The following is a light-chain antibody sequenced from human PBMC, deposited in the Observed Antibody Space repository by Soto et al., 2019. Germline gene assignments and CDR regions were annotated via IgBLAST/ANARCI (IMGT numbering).Light chain of an antibody. J-gene: IGKJ2*01. CDR3: QESYSTPPYT. V-gene: IGKV1-39*01. Sequence: DIQMTQSPSSLSASVGDRVTITCRASQSISSYLNWYQQKPGKAPKLLIYAASSLQSGVPSRFSGSGSWTDFTLTISSLQPEDFATYYCQESYSTPPYTCGQGTKLEIK. CDR1: QSISSY. CDR2: AAS.